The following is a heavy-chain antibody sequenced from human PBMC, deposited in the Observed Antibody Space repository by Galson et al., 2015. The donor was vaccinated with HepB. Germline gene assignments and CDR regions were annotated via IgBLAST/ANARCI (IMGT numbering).Heavy chain of an antibody. J-gene: IGHJ6*02. CDR2: ISYDGKNK. D-gene: IGHD3-10*01. V-gene: IGHV3-30*04. Sequence: SLRLSCAASGFTFSNFAMHWVRQAPGKGLEWVAVISYDGKNKWYADSVKGRFTISRDNSKNTLYLQMNSLRAEDTALYYCARDSYYGSGSLWSPYYYYSGMDVWGQGTTVTVSS. CDR1: GFTFSNFA. CDR3: ARDSYYGSGSLWSPYYYYSGMDV.